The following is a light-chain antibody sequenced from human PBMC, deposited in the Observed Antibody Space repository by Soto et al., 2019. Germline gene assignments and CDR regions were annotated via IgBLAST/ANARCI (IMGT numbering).Light chain of an antibody. CDR1: SGDVGSYSP. CDR2: EVT. J-gene: IGLJ1*01. Sequence: SALTQPASVSGSPGQSITISCIGTSGDVGSYSPVSCYQQLPGKAPKLMIYEVTQRPSGVSNRFSGSKSGNTASLTISGLQAEDEAKYTCCSYAGDDTFFLVGTGTKVTVL. CDR3: CSYAGDDTFFL. V-gene: IGLV2-23*02.